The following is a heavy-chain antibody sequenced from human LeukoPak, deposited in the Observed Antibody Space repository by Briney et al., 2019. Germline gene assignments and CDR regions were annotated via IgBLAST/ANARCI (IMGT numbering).Heavy chain of an antibody. CDR2: SSSSGTYI. J-gene: IGHJ6*02. D-gene: IGHD3-10*01. Sequence: KSGGSLRLSCAASGFTFSSYSMNWVRQAPGKGLEWVSASSSSGTYIYYTDSVKGRFTVSRDNAKNSVFLQLNSLRAEDTAVYYCARVSIWFGTTGHGMDVWGQGTTVTVSS. CDR3: ARVSIWFGTTGHGMDV. V-gene: IGHV3-21*01. CDR1: GFTFSSYS.